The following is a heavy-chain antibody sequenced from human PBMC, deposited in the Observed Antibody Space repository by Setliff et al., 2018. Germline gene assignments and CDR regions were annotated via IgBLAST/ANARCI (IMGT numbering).Heavy chain of an antibody. CDR3: AGSQGSGDYYSNSPYYFHY. Sequence: SETLSLTCTVSGGSISSYYWSWIRQPPGKELEWMAYVYYTGDTYYNPSLKSRISISIDTSKNQFSLNLISVTAADTAVYYCAGSQGSGDYYSNSPYYFHYWGQGTLVTVSS. V-gene: IGHV4-59*03. D-gene: IGHD3-10*01. J-gene: IGHJ4*02. CDR2: VYYTGDT. CDR1: GGSISSYY.